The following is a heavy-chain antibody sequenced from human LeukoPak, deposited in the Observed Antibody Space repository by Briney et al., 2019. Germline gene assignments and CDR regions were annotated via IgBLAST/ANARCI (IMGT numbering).Heavy chain of an antibody. Sequence: GGSLRLSCAASGFTFSNAWMSWVRQAPGKGLVWVSRINSDESSTSYADSVRGRFTISRDNAKNTLYVQMNSLRAEDTAVYYCARGGAMVSYYGMDAWGQGTTVTVSS. J-gene: IGHJ6*02. CDR2: INSDESST. CDR3: ARGGAMVSYYGMDA. CDR1: GFTFSNAW. D-gene: IGHD5-18*01. V-gene: IGHV3-74*01.